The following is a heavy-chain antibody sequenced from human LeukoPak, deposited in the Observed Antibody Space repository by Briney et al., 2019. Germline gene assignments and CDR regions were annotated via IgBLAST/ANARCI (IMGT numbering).Heavy chain of an antibody. CDR3: SKRGAYYFDY. Sequence: GGSLRLSCAASGFTVSSNYMSWVRQVPGKGLEWVSLIYSGGSTYYADSVKGRFTISRDNSKNSLFLQMNNLRAEDTAVYYCSKRGAYYFDYWGQGTLVTVSS. CDR1: GFTVSSNY. V-gene: IGHV3-53*01. CDR2: IYSGGST. J-gene: IGHJ4*02. D-gene: IGHD1-26*01.